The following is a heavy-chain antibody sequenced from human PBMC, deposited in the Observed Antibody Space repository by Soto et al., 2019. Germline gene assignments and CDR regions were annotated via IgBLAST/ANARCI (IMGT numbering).Heavy chain of an antibody. CDR1: GCSISSNSYY. Sequence: SETLSLTCTVPGCSISSNSYYWGWIRQPPGKRQEWIGSIYYRGSTYYNPSLKSRATIYVDTSKHQFTLKMSSVTAADTDRNYCARRSSGWYSNYYYYGMDVWGQGTTVT. CDR2: IYYRGST. J-gene: IGHJ6*02. CDR3: ARRSSGWYSNYYYYGMDV. D-gene: IGHD6-19*01. V-gene: IGHV4-39*01.